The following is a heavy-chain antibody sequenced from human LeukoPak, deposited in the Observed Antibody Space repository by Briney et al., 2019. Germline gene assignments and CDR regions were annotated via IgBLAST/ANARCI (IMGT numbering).Heavy chain of an antibody. V-gene: IGHV3-23*01. Sequence: GGSLRLSCAASGFIFRSHDMSWVRQAPGKGPEWVSGISGSGGSTFYADSVKGRFTISRDNSKNTLYLQMNSLRAEDTAVYYCASYYYYDSSGYSDYFDYWGQGTLVTVSS. CDR3: ASYYYYDSSGYSDYFDY. CDR1: GFIFRSHD. D-gene: IGHD3-22*01. J-gene: IGHJ4*02. CDR2: ISGSGGST.